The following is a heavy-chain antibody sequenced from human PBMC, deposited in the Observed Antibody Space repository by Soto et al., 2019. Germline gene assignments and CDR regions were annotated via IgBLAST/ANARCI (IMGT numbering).Heavy chain of an antibody. CDR1: GGSISSGDYY. V-gene: IGHV4-30-4*01. CDR2: IYYSGST. J-gene: IGHJ5*02. Sequence: SETLSLTCTVSGGSISSGDYYWSWIRQPPGKGLEWIGYIYYSGSTYYNPSLKSRVTISVDTSKNQFSLKLSSVTAADTAVYYCARESYDSSGYTPGWFDPWGQGTLVTVSS. CDR3: ARESYDSSGYTPGWFDP. D-gene: IGHD3-22*01.